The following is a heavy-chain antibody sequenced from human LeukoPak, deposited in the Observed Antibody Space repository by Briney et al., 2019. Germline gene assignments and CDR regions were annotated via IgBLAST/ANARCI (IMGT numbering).Heavy chain of an antibody. J-gene: IGHJ4*02. D-gene: IGHD3-16*02. CDR2: ISGSGGST. V-gene: IGHV3-23*01. CDR3: ATSNDYVWGSYRPKPFYFDY. Sequence: PGGSLRLSCAASGFTLSSYAMSWVRQAPGKGREWVSAISGSGGSTYYADSVKGRFTISRDNSKNTLYLQMNSLRAEDTAVYYCATSNDYVWGSYRPKPFYFDYWGQGTLVTVSS. CDR1: GFTLSSYA.